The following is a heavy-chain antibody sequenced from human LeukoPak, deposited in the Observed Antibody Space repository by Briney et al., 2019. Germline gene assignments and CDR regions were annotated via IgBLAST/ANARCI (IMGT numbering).Heavy chain of an antibody. CDR3: ATIDWYPPDY. D-gene: IGHD3-9*01. V-gene: IGHV3-30*03. Sequence: GGSLRLSCAASGFTFSSYGMHWVRQAPGKGLEWVAVISYDGSNKYYADSVKGRFTISRDNSKNTLYLQMNSLRAEDTAVYYCATIDWYPPDYWGQGTLVTVSS. CDR1: GFTFSSYG. CDR2: ISYDGSNK. J-gene: IGHJ4*02.